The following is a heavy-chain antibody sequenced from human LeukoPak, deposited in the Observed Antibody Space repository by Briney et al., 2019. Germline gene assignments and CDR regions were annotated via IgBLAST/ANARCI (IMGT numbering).Heavy chain of an antibody. J-gene: IGHJ4*02. CDR1: GYTFTTSW. D-gene: IGHD1-7*01. CDR3: ARHHYGTH. Sequence: GESLKISCKGSGYTFTTSWIGWVRQMPGKGLEWMGTIYPADSDAGYSPSFEGQVTISVDKSISTAYLQWSSLKASDTAMYYCARHHYGTHWGQGTLVTVSS. V-gene: IGHV5-51*01. CDR2: IYPADSDA.